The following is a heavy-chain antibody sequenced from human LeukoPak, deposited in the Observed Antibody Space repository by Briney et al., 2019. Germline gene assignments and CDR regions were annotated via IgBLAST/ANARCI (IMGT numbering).Heavy chain of an antibody. V-gene: IGHV1-3*01. CDR1: GYTFTSYA. CDR3: ARTSSGLLLLDH. CDR2: INAGNGNI. J-gene: IGHJ5*02. Sequence: GASVKVSCKASGYTFTSYAIHWVRQAPGQRLEWMGWINAGNGNIKYSQKFQGRVTITRDTSASTAYMELSSLRSEDTAVYYCARTSSGLLLLDHWGQGTLVTVSS. D-gene: IGHD3-22*01.